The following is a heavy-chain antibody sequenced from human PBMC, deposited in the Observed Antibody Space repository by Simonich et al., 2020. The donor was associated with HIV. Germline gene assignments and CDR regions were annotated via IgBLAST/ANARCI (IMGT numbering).Heavy chain of an antibody. CDR3: ARGFYQRLYYFDY. D-gene: IGHD2-2*01. CDR2: NNNSGST. CDR1: GGSFSGYT. Sequence: QVQLQQWGAGLSKPSETLSLTCGVYGGSFSGYTWSWVRQPPGKGLEWIRENNNSGSTNYNPSRQSRVTISVDTAKNQFSLKLSSVTAADTAVYYCARGFYQRLYYFDYWGQGTLVTVSS. V-gene: IGHV4-34*01. J-gene: IGHJ4*02.